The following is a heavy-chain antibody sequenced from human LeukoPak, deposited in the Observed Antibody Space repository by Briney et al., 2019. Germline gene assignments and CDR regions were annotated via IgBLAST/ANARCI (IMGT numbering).Heavy chain of an antibody. CDR2: TRYDGSNK. J-gene: IGHJ3*02. Sequence: PGGSLRLSCVASGFIFSNYDMHWVRQAPGKGLEWVTFTRYDGSNKNYADSVKGRFTISRDNSKKTVYLQMNSLRDEDTAVYYCAKAEREGGGPFGFDIWGQGTMVTVSS. CDR3: AKAEREGGGPFGFDI. CDR1: GFIFSNYD. V-gene: IGHV3-30*02. D-gene: IGHD1-26*01.